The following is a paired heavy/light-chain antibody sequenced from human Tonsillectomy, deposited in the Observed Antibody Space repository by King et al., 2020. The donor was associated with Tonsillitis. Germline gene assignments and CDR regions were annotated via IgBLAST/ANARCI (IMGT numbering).Heavy chain of an antibody. V-gene: IGHV3-30*01. CDR2: ISYDGDNKK. Sequence: QVQLVESGGGVVQPGRSLRLSCAASGFTFITYPMHWVRQAPGKGLEWVAAISYDGDNKKYYADSVKGRFTISRDNSKNMLYLHMNSLRGEDTAIYYCARDERQWLPRAYFDYWGQGTLVTVSS. CDR1: GFTFITYP. D-gene: IGHD6-19*01. CDR3: ARDERQWLPRAYFDY. J-gene: IGHJ4*02.
Light chain of an antibody. CDR3: QQFKTFPTLT. Sequence: AIQLTQSPSSLSASVGDRVTITCRASQGISSALAWYQQKPGKAPKFLIYDASSLESGVPSRFSGSGSGTDFTLTISSLQPEDFATYYCQQFKTFPTLTFGGGTTVEIK. CDR1: QGISSA. J-gene: IGKJ4*01. CDR2: DAS. V-gene: IGKV1-13*02.